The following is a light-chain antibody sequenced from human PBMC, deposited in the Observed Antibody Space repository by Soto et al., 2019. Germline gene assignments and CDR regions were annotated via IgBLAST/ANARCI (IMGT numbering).Light chain of an antibody. V-gene: IGKV3-20*01. CDR3: QHYGSSWT. CDR1: QSVSSAY. J-gene: IGKJ1*01. Sequence: EIVLTQSPGTLSLSPGERATLSCRASQSVSSAYLVWYQQKPGQAPRLLIYGASSRATGIPDRFSGSGSGTDFTLTISRPEPEDFAVYYCQHYGSSWTFGQGTKVEIK. CDR2: GAS.